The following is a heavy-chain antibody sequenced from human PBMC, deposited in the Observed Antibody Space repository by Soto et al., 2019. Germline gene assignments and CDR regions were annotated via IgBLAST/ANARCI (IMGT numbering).Heavy chain of an antibody. V-gene: IGHV1-69*13. CDR2: IIPRSAKS. Sequence: GASVKVSCKASGDMFDTYTITWMRQAPGRGLEWVGGIIPRSAKSNYAQKFEGRVTITADESTSTAYMELSSLRSDDTAVYYCARAPLGIIVAPDFWGQGTLVTVSS. J-gene: IGHJ4*02. D-gene: IGHD3-22*01. CDR1: GDMFDTYT. CDR3: ARAPLGIIVAPDF.